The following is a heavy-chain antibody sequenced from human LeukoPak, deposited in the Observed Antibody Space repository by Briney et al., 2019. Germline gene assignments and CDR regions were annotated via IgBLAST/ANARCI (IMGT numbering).Heavy chain of an antibody. J-gene: IGHJ6*02. CDR3: AKDTGGNGAYFYAMDV. V-gene: IGHV3-9*01. CDR1: GFAFHNYA. Sequence: GGPLRLSCVGSGFAFHNYAMHWVRRPPGKGLEWVSAINWNSDTKAYADSVKGRFTISRDRARNSLYLQMDSLRPEDTALYYCAKDTGGNGAYFYAMDVWGQGTSATVSS. CDR2: INWNSDTK. D-gene: IGHD4-23*01.